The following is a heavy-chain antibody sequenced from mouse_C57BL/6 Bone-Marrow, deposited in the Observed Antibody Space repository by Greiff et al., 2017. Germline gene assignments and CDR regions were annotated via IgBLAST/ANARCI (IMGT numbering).Heavy chain of an antibody. CDR1: GYTFTDYY. V-gene: IGHV1-26*01. Sequence: VQLQQSGPELVKPGASVKISCKASGYTFTDYYMNWVKQSHGKSLEWIGDINPNNGGTSYNQKFKGKATLTVDKSSSTAYMELRSLTSEDSAVYYCARHETGAYWDQGTLVTVSA. CDR3: ARHETGAY. J-gene: IGHJ3*01. CDR2: INPNNGGT.